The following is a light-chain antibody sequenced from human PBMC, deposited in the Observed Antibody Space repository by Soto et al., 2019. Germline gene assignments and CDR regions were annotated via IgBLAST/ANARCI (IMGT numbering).Light chain of an antibody. CDR1: QPISGW. J-gene: IGKJ1*01. V-gene: IGKV1-5*03. CDR3: QHYNSYSEA. CDR2: KAS. Sequence: DIQMTQSPSTLSGFGGNRGTFLCGASQPISGWLAWYQQKPGKAPKLLIYKASTLKSGVPSRFSGIGSGTEFTLTISSLQPDDFATYYCQHYNSYSEAFGQGTKVELK.